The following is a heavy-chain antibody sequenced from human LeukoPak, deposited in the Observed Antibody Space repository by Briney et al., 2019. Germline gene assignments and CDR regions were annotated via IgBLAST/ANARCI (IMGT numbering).Heavy chain of an antibody. Sequence: ASVKVSCKVCGYTFTDYYMHWVQQAPGKGLEWMGLVDPEDGETIYAEKFQGRVTITADTSTDTAYMELSSLRSEDTAVYYCATVLGSSRSGWYLGWFDPWGQGTLVTVSS. J-gene: IGHJ5*02. D-gene: IGHD6-19*01. V-gene: IGHV1-69-2*01. CDR2: VDPEDGET. CDR3: ATVLGSSRSGWYLGWFDP. CDR1: GYTFTDYY.